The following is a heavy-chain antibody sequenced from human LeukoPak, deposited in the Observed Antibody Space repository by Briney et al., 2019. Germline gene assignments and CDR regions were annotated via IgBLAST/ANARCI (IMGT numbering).Heavy chain of an antibody. V-gene: IGHV3-53*01. J-gene: IGHJ3*02. CDR3: AGSSAYYPDAFDI. Sequence: PGGSLRLSCAASGFTVNRNYMSWVRQAPGKGLEWVSVIYSGGVTYYADSVKGRFTISRDSSKNTLYLQMNSLRADDTAVYYCAGSSAYYPDAFDIWGQGTMVSVSS. D-gene: IGHD3-22*01. CDR1: GFTVNRNY. CDR2: IYSGGVT.